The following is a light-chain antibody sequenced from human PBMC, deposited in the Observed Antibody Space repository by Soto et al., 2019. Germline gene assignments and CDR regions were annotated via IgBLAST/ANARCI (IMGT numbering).Light chain of an antibody. Sequence: DIQMTQSPSSLSASVGDRVTITCQASQDISNYLNWYQQKPGKAPKLLIYDASNLEKGVPSRFGGSGSGTDFTFTISSLQTEDIATYYCQQYDNLLLTFGGGTKVEIK. J-gene: IGKJ4*01. V-gene: IGKV1-33*01. CDR3: QQYDNLLLT. CDR1: QDISNY. CDR2: DAS.